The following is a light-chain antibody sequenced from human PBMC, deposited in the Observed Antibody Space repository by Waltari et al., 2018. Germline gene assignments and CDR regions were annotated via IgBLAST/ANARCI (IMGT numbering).Light chain of an antibody. Sequence: CRASQSLRNNLAWYQQKAGQPPRLLIYGASTRAPGLPARFSGSGSGTEFALTISSLQPEDFAVYYCHHYNKRPPSYTFGQGTRLEIK. CDR2: GAS. J-gene: IGKJ2*01. V-gene: IGKV3-15*01. CDR1: QSLRNN. CDR3: HHYNKRPPSYT.